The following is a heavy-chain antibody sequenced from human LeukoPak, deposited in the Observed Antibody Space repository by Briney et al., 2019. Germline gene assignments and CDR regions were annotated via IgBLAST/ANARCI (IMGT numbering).Heavy chain of an antibody. D-gene: IGHD4-11*01. CDR3: ARDFPFDYSNSLNWFDR. Sequence: GASVKVSCKASGYTFTGYYMHWERQAPGQGLEWMGCINPNSGGTNYAQKFQGRVTMTWDTSISTAYMELSRLRSGDTAVYYCARDFPFDYSNSLNWFDRWGQGTLVTVPS. CDR1: GYTFTGYY. J-gene: IGHJ5*02. V-gene: IGHV1-2*02. CDR2: INPNSGGT.